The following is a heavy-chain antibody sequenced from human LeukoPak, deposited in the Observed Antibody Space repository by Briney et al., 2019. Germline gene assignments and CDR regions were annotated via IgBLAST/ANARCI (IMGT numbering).Heavy chain of an antibody. CDR2: IYTSGST. V-gene: IGHV4-4*07. Sequence: NPSETLSLTCAVYGGSFSGYYWSWIRQPAGKGLEWIGRIYTSGSTNYNPSLKSRVTISVDTSKNQFSLKLSSVTAADTAVYYCAREYYDILTGYSNWFDPWGQGTLVTVSS. D-gene: IGHD3-9*01. CDR3: AREYYDILTGYSNWFDP. J-gene: IGHJ5*02. CDR1: GGSFSGYY.